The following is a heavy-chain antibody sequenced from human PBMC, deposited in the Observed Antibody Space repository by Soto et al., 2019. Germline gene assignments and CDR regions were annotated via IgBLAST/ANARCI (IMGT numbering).Heavy chain of an antibody. D-gene: IGHD6-13*01. J-gene: IGHJ1*01. CDR2: ISAYNGNT. V-gene: IGHV1-18*01. CDR1: GYTFTSYG. CDR3: ATKIAAAGVEYFQH. Sequence: QVQLVQSEAEVKKPGASVKVSCKASGYTFTSYGISWVRQAPGQGLEWMGWISAYNGNTHYAQKLQGRVSMTTDTSTSTAYMELRSLTSHDPAVYYCATKIAAAGVEYFQHWGQGTLVTVSS.